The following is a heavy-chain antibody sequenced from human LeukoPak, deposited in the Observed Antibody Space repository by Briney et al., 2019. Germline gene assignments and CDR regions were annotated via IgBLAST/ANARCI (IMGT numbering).Heavy chain of an antibody. D-gene: IGHD3-10*01. CDR3: AKDSPLLWFGEKWVGDAFDI. CDR2: ISSSGSTI. CDR1: GFTFSSYE. Sequence: TGGSLRLSCAASGFTFSSYEMNWVRQAPGKGLEWVSYISSSGSTIYYADSVKGRFTISRDNSKNTLYLQMNSLRAEDTAVYYCAKDSPLLWFGEKWVGDAFDIWGQGTMVTVSS. J-gene: IGHJ3*02. V-gene: IGHV3-48*03.